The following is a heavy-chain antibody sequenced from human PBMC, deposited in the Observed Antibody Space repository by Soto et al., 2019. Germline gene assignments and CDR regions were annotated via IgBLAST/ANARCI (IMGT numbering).Heavy chain of an antibody. J-gene: IGHJ6*02. CDR2: IYYSGST. D-gene: IGHD4-17*01. CDR1: AGFIRRSGYY. CDR3: AGAPDYGGNYYYYGMDV. Sequence: ETLPLSYTVSAGFIRRSGYYGCWLRHHPGKGLEWIGSIYYSGSTYYNPSLKSRVTISVDTSKNQFSLKLSSVTAADTAVYYCAGAPDYGGNYYYYGMDVWGQGTTVT. V-gene: IGHV4-39*01.